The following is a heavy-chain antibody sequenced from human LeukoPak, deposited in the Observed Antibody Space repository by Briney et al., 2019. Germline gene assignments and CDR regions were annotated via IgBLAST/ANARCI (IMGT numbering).Heavy chain of an antibody. CDR1: GGSITGYY. J-gene: IGHJ4*02. Sequence: PSETLSLTCTVSGGSITGYYWSWIRQAPGKGLEWIAYIYYTGNTNYNPSLKSRLTISVDTSKNQFSLKVRSLTAADTAVYYCARHLAYGDYPLDYWGQGTLVTVSS. V-gene: IGHV4-59*08. CDR2: IYYTGNT. CDR3: ARHLAYGDYPLDY. D-gene: IGHD4-17*01.